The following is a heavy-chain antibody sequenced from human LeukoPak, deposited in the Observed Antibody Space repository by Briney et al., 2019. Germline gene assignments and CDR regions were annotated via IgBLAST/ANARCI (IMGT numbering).Heavy chain of an antibody. Sequence: PSETLSLTCTVSGGSISNYYWSWIRQPPGKGLEWIGYIYYSGSTNYNPSLKSRVTISVDTSKNQFSLKLSSVTAADTAVYYCAAQASDVYSSGWYSYYYGMDVWGQGTTVTVSS. CDR3: AAQASDVYSSGWYSYYYGMDV. J-gene: IGHJ6*02. CDR2: IYYSGST. D-gene: IGHD6-19*01. V-gene: IGHV4-59*01. CDR1: GGSISNYY.